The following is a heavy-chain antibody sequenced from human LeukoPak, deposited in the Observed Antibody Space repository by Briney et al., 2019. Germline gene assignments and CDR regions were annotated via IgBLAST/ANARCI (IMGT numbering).Heavy chain of an antibody. CDR2: IYYSGST. D-gene: IGHD6-19*01. CDR3: ARGELWGYSSGCHFDY. CDR1: GGSISSSSYY. Sequence: PPETLSLTCTVSGGSISSSSYYWGWIRQPPGKGLEWIGSIYYSGSTYYNPSLKSRVTISVDTSKNQFALKLSSVTAADTAVYYCARGELWGYSSGCHFDYWGQGTLVTVSS. V-gene: IGHV4-39*06. J-gene: IGHJ4*02.